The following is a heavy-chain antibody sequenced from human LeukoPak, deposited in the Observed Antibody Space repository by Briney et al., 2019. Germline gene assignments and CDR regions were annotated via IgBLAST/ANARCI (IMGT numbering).Heavy chain of an antibody. V-gene: IGHV1-18*01. CDR2: ISAYNGNT. J-gene: IGHJ4*02. CDR3: ARAYGDSASPDY. Sequence: ASLKVSSKASGYTFTSYGISWVPQGPGQGLEWMGWISAYNGNTNYAQQLQGRVTMTRDTSTSTAYMELRSLRSDDTAIYYCARAYGDSASPDYWGQGTLVTVSS. D-gene: IGHD4-17*01. CDR1: GYTFTSYG.